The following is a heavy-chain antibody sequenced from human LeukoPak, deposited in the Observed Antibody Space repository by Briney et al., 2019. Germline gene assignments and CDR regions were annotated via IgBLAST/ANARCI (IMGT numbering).Heavy chain of an antibody. Sequence: DPGGSLRLSCAASGFTFSSYAMNWVRQDPGKGLEWASRISDSGAATYYADSVKGRFTISRDNSKNTLYLHMNSLRADDTAVYYCAKVDIPMGRLINSWGQGTLVSVSS. CDR1: GFTFSSYA. V-gene: IGHV3-23*01. D-gene: IGHD5-18*01. CDR2: ISDSGAAT. CDR3: AKVDIPMGRLINS. J-gene: IGHJ4*02.